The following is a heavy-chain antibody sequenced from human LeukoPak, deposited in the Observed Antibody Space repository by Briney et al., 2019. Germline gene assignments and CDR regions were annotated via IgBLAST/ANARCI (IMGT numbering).Heavy chain of an antibody. Sequence: SETLSLTCAVYGGSVRDNYWSWIRQPPGKGLEWIGEIHHSGSTKYNPSLKSRVTISLDTSKNQFSLKLRSVTAADTAVYYCARGRYDILTGARGFDYWGQGTLVTVSS. D-gene: IGHD3-9*01. CDR2: IHHSGST. V-gene: IGHV4-34*01. J-gene: IGHJ4*02. CDR1: GGSVRDNY. CDR3: ARGRYDILTGARGFDY.